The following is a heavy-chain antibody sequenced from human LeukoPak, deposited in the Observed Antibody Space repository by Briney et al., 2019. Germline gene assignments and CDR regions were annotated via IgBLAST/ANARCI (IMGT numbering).Heavy chain of an antibody. D-gene: IGHD2-2*02. J-gene: IGHJ4*02. V-gene: IGHV4-4*07. CDR1: GGSISSYY. CDR3: ARVKGYCSSTSCYTLNYFDY. CDR2: IYTSGST. Sequence: SETLSLTCTVSGGSISSYYWSWIRQPAGKGLEWIGRIYTSGSTNYNPSLKSRVTMSVDTSKNQFSLKLSSVTAADTAVYYCARVKGYCSSTSCYTLNYFDYWGQGTLVTVSS.